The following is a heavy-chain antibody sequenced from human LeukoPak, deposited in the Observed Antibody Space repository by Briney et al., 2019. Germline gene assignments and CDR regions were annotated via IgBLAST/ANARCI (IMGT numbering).Heavy chain of an antibody. D-gene: IGHD2-2*01. CDR2: ISSSGSYI. Sequence: GGSLRLSCAASGFTFSSYSMNWVRQAPGKGLEWVSSISSSGSYIYYADSVKGRFTISRDNAKNSLYLQMNSLRAEDTAVYYCAREVGWGIVVVPAATAFDYWGQGTLVTVSS. J-gene: IGHJ4*02. CDR3: AREVGWGIVVVPAATAFDY. V-gene: IGHV3-21*01. CDR1: GFTFSSYS.